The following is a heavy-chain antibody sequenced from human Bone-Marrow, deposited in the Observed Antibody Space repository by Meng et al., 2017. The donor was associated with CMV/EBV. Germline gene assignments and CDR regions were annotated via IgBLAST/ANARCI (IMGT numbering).Heavy chain of an antibody. CDR2: ISWKTGD. CDR3: VKDSGARIGVAGTAPDH. J-gene: IGHJ4*02. Sequence: SLKISCAASGFTFDDYAMHWVRQVPGKGLEWVSGISWKTGDGYSDSVKGRFTISRDNAKNSVYLQMNSLRAEDTALYYCVKDSGARIGVAGTAPDHWGQGTLVSASS. CDR1: GFTFDDYA. V-gene: IGHV3-9*01. D-gene: IGHD6-19*01.